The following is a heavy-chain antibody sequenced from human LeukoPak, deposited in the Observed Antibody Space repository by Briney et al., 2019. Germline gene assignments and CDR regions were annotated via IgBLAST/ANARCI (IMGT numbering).Heavy chain of an antibody. V-gene: IGHV1-18*01. D-gene: IGHD1-26*01. CDR1: GYTFTSYG. CDR3: ARSKVGATSTFDY. J-gene: IGHJ4*02. CDR2: ISAYNGNT. Sequence: ASVNVSXKASGYTFTSYGISWMRQAPSQGLEWIGWISAYNGNTNYAQKLQGRVTMTTDTSTSTAYMELRSLRSDDTAVYYCARSKVGATSTFDYWGQGTLVTVSS.